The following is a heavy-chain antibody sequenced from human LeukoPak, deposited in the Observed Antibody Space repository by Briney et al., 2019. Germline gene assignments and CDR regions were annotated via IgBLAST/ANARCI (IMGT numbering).Heavy chain of an antibody. CDR3: ARDRENDYGDYSHYFDY. J-gene: IGHJ4*02. V-gene: IGHV1-18*01. CDR1: GYTFTSYG. CDR2: ISACNGNT. Sequence: GASVKVSCKASGYTFTSYGISWVRQAPGQGLEWMGWISACNGNTNYAQKLQGRVTMTTDTSTSTAYMELRSLRSDDTAVYYCARDRENDYGDYSHYFDYWGQGTLVTVSS. D-gene: IGHD4-17*01.